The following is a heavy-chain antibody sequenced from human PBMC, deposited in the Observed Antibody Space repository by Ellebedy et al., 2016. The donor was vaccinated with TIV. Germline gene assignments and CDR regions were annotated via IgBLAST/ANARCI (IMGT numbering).Heavy chain of an antibody. D-gene: IGHD3-16*01. CDR3: AAIQGGADY. V-gene: IGHV4-39*01. CDR2: IYYSGSP. Sequence: SETLSLTXTVSGGSISSSSYYWGWIRQPPGKGLEWIGSIYYSGSPYYNPSLKSRVTISVDTSKNQFSLKLSSVTAADTAVYYCAAIQGGADYWGQGTLVTVSS. CDR1: GGSISSSSYY. J-gene: IGHJ4*02.